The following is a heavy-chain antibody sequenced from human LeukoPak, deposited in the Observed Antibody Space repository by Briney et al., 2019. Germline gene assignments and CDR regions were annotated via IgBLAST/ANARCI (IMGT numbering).Heavy chain of an antibody. CDR3: ARDISGSYSKGNYFDY. D-gene: IGHD1-26*01. J-gene: IGHJ4*02. CDR1: GFTFSSYA. CDR2: ISGSGGST. Sequence: GGSLRLSCAASGFTFSSYAMSWVRQAPGKGLEWVSAISGSGGSTYYADSVKGRFTISRDNAKNSLYLQMNSLRAEDTAVYYCARDISGSYSKGNYFDYWGQGTLVTVSS. V-gene: IGHV3-23*01.